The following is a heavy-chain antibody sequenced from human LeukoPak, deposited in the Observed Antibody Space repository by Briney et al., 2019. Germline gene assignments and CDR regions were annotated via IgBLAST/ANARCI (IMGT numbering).Heavy chain of an antibody. CDR2: IKSKTDGGTT. D-gene: IGHD3-22*01. CDR1: GFTFSNAW. J-gene: IGHJ4*02. CDR3: LRWYYYDSSGYYYFDY. Sequence: GGSLRLSCAASGFTFSNAWMSWVRQPPGKGLEWVGRIKSKTDGGTTDYAAPVKGRFTISRDDSKNTLYLQMNSLKTEDTAVYYCLRWYYYDSSGYYYFDYWAREPWSPSPQ. V-gene: IGHV3-15*01.